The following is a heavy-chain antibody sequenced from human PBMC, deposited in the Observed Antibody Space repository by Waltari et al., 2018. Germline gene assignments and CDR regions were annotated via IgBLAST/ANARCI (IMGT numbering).Heavy chain of an antibody. CDR2: MRYDGTTK. CDR1: GIPLRKFG. V-gene: IGHV3-30*02. CDR3: AKDSDYSLPGYDAFDV. J-gene: IGHJ3*01. Sequence: QVQLLASGGAMVQPGGSLRLSCEVSGIPLRKFGMHWVRQIPARGLDGVGFMRYDGTTKCYADSVTGRFTISRDICENMFYLEMNTLRADDTAVYYCAKDSDYSLPGYDAFDVWGPGTMVTVSS. D-gene: IGHD4-4*01.